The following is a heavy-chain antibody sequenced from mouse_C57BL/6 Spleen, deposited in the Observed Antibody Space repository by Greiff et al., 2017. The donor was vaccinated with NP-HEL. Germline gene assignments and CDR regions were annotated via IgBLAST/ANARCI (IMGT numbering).Heavy chain of an antibody. J-gene: IGHJ3*01. Sequence: EVQVVESGGGLVKPGGSLKLSCAASGFTFSDYGMHWVRQAPEKGLEWVAYISSGSSTIYYADTVKGRFTISRDNAKNTLFLQMTSLRSEDTAMYYCARPWDVTWFAYWGQGTLVTVSA. CDR3: ARPWDVTWFAY. CDR2: ISSGSSTI. D-gene: IGHD4-1*01. CDR1: GFTFSDYG. V-gene: IGHV5-17*01.